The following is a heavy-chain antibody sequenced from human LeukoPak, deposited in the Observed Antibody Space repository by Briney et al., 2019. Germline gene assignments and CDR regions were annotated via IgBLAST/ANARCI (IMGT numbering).Heavy chain of an antibody. Sequence: PGGSLRLSCAASGFTFSSYSMNWVRQAPGKGLEWDSSISSSSSYIYYADSVKGRFTISRDNAKNSLYLQMNSLRAEDTAVYYCAKDYSGYDEGDAFDIWGQGTMVSVSS. J-gene: IGHJ3*02. D-gene: IGHD5-12*01. V-gene: IGHV3-21*01. CDR1: GFTFSSYS. CDR3: AKDYSGYDEGDAFDI. CDR2: ISSSSSYI.